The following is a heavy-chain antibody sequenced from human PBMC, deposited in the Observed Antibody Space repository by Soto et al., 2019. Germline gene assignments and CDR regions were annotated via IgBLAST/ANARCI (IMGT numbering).Heavy chain of an antibody. CDR1: GFNFSSYS. Sequence: GGSLRLSCAASGFNFSSYSMNWVRQAPGKGLEWVSSISSSSSYIYYADSVKGRFTISRDNAKNSLYLQMNSLRAEDTAVYYCAREIDGPEDPYWGQGTLVTVSS. CDR2: ISSSSSYI. J-gene: IGHJ4*02. V-gene: IGHV3-21*01. CDR3: AREIDGPEDPY.